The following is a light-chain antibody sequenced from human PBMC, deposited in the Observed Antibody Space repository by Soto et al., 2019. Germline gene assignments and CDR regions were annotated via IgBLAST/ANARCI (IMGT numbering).Light chain of an antibody. V-gene: IGKV1-5*03. CDR3: RQYTTYPIT. J-gene: IGKJ5*01. CDR2: EAT. CDR1: QSVNRW. Sequence: ITCRASQSVNRWLAWYQQKPGKAPKSLIYEATTLESGVPSRFSASGFGTEFTLTISSLQPDDSATYYCRQYTTYPITFGQGTRLEIK.